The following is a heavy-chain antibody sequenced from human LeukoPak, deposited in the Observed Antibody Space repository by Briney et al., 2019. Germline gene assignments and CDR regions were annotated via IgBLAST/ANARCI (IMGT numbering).Heavy chain of an antibody. CDR2: LSCLDASCTE. CDR3: ARVAPGHDIGRGYFDY. D-gene: IGHD2-21*01. J-gene: IGHJ4*02. Sequence: PGGSLRLSCAASGFTFGTFDMSWVRQTPGKGLEWVSTLSCLDASCTEYYADSVKGRFSISRDSSKSTLPLQMNSLRAEDTAVYYCARVAPGHDIGRGYFDYWGQGTLVTVSS. CDR1: GFTFGTFD. V-gene: IGHV3-23*01.